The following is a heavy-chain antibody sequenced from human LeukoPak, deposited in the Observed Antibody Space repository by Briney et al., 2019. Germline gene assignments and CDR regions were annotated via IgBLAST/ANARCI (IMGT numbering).Heavy chain of an antibody. CDR3: ARAQTYMTTVVRYYFDY. CDR1: GGSISSGGYY. V-gene: IGHV4-31*03. Sequence: SETLSLTCTVSGGSISSGGYYWSWIRQHPGKGLEWIGYIYYSGSTYYNPSLKSRVTIPVDTSKNQFSLKLSSVTAADTAVYYCARAQTYMTTVVRYYFDYWGQGTLVTVSS. CDR2: IYYSGST. J-gene: IGHJ4*02. D-gene: IGHD4-23*01.